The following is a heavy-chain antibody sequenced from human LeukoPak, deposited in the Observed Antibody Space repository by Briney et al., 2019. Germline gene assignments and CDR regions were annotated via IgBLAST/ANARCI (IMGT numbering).Heavy chain of an antibody. D-gene: IGHD7-27*01. V-gene: IGHV4-61*02. CDR2: IYTSGST. CDR1: GGSISSGSYY. J-gene: IGHJ6*02. CDR3: ARDENALGGMDV. Sequence: SETLSLTCTVSGGSISSGSYYWSWIRQPAGKGLEWIGRIYTSGSTNYNPSLKSRVTISVDTSKNQFSLKLSSVTAADTAVYYCARDENALGGMDVWGQGTTVTVSS.